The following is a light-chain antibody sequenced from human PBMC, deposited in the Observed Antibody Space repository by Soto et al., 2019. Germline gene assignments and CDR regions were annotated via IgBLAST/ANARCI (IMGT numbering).Light chain of an antibody. CDR3: SSYAGRNGFVL. Sequence: QSALTQPPSASGSPGQSVTISCTGTSGDVGGYNYVSWYRQHPGKAPKLMIYEVTKRPSGVPDRFSGSKSGNTASLTVSGLQADEEADYYCSSYAGRNGFVLFGGVTKLTVL. CDR2: EVT. CDR1: SGDVGGYNY. V-gene: IGLV2-8*01. J-gene: IGLJ2*01.